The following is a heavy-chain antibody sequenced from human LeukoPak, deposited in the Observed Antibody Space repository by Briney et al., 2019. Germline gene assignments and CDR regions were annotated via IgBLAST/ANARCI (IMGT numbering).Heavy chain of an antibody. J-gene: IGHJ5*02. V-gene: IGHV1-69*13. Sequence: ASVKVSCKASGGTFSSYAISWVRQAPGQGLEWMGGIIPIFGTANYAQKFQGRVTITADESTSTAYMELSSLRSEDTAVYYCARDCGGDCYYNWFDPWGQGTLVTVSS. CDR2: IIPIFGTA. CDR3: ARDCGGDCYYNWFDP. CDR1: GGTFSSYA. D-gene: IGHD2-21*02.